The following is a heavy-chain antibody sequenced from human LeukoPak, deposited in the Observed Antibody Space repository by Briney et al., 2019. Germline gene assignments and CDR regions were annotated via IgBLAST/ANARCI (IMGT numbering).Heavy chain of an antibody. D-gene: IGHD2-15*01. CDR3: ITPDKPLGYCSGGSCSLGCS. CDR1: GFTFSSYA. Sequence: GGSLRLSCAASGFTFSSYAMHWVRQVPGKGLGWPGLIKRKSDGGKTDYGAPVKGRSTISRDDSKNTLYLQMNSLKTEDTAVYYCITPDKPLGYCSGGSCSLGCSWGKGTTVTISS. CDR2: IKRKSDGGKT. J-gene: IGHJ6*04. V-gene: IGHV3-15*01.